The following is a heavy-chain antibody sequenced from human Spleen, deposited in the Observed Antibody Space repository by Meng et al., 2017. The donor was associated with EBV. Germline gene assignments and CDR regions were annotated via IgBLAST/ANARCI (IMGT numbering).Heavy chain of an antibody. CDR1: GYTFTDYG. CDR2: ISPYNGNT. V-gene: IGHV1-18*04. D-gene: IGHD5-12*01. Sequence: QVQLGKSGPEVKKPGASVKVSCKASGYTFTDYGISWVRQAPGQGLEWLGWISPYNGNTNYAQNLHGRVAMTTDTSMSTAYMDLWSLTSDDTAMYYCARDSHSGYDRLEYWGQGTLVTVSS. J-gene: IGHJ4*02. CDR3: ARDSHSGYDRLEY.